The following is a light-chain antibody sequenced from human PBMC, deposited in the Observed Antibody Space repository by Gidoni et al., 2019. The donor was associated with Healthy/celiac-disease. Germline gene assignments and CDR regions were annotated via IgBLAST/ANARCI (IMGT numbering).Light chain of an antibody. CDR3: QQYNSYSPSVT. J-gene: IGKJ5*01. V-gene: IGKV1-5*03. Sequence: DIQMTQSPSTLSASVGDRVTITCRASQSISSWLAWYQQKPGKAPKLLIYKASSLESGVPSRFSGSGSGTEFTLTISSLQPDDFATYYCQQYNSYSPSVTFGQETRLEIK. CDR2: KAS. CDR1: QSISSW.